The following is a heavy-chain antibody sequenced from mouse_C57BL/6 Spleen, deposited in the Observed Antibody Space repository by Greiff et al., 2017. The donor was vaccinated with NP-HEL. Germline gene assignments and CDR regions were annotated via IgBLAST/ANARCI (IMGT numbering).Heavy chain of an antibody. CDR2: ILPGSGST. V-gene: IGHV1-9*01. D-gene: IGHD1-1*01. Sequence: VQLQQSGAELMKPGASVKLSCKATGYTFTGYWIEWVKQRPGHGLEWIGEILPGSGSTNYNEKFKGKATFTADTSSNTAYMQLSSLTTEDSAIYYCAQYPLITTVVATRGYYAMDYWGQGTSVTVSS. CDR1: GYTFTGYW. J-gene: IGHJ4*01. CDR3: AQYPLITTVVATRGYYAMDY.